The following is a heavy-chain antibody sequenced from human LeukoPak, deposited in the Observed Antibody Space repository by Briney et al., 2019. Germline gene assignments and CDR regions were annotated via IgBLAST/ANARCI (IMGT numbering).Heavy chain of an antibody. CDR3: ASVGVVADYGLDV. CDR1: GYTLTGHY. Sequence: GASVKVSCKASGYTLTGHYLHWVRQAPGQGLEWMGWTNPNTGATTYAQRFQGRVTLTRDTSISTAYMDLSRLRPDDTAVYYCASVGVVADYGLDVWGQGTTVTVSS. D-gene: IGHD2-15*01. J-gene: IGHJ6*02. V-gene: IGHV1-2*02. CDR2: TNPNTGAT.